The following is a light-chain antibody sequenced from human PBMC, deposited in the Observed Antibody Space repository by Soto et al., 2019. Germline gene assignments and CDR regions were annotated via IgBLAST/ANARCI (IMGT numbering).Light chain of an antibody. V-gene: IGKV3-20*01. Sequence: EIVLTQSPGTLSLSPGERATLSCRASQSVSSGYLAWYQQKRGLAPRLLIFGASSRATGIPDRFSGSGSGTDFTLTISRLEPEDFEVYYCQQYASSPLTLGGGTKVDIK. CDR2: GAS. J-gene: IGKJ4*01. CDR1: QSVSSGY. CDR3: QQYASSPLT.